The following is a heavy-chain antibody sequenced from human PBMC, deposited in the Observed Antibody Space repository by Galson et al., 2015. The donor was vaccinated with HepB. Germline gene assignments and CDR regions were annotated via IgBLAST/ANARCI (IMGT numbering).Heavy chain of an antibody. CDR3: ARGGEYYDFWSGYCVY. CDR2: INPNSGGT. Sequence: SVKVSCKASGYTFTGYYMHWVRQAPGQGLEWMGWINPNSGGTNYAQKFQGRVTMTRDTSISTAYMELSRLRSDDTAVYYCARGGEYYDFWSGYCVYWGQGTLVTVSS. CDR1: GYTFTGYY. V-gene: IGHV1-2*02. J-gene: IGHJ4*02. D-gene: IGHD3-3*01.